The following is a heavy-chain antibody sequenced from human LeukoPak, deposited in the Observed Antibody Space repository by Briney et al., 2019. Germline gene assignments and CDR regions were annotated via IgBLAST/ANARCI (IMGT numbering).Heavy chain of an antibody. V-gene: IGHV5-51*01. CDR3: ARRKVMGDWCDL. D-gene: IGHD3-16*01. CDR2: IYPGDSDT. Sequence: GESLKISCKGSGYSFTSYWIGWVRQMPGKGLEWMGIIYPGDSDTRYSPSFQGHGTISADKSISTAYLQWSSLKASDTSIDYCARRKVMGDWCDLWGGGTVDIVS. CDR1: GYSFTSYW. J-gene: IGHJ5*02.